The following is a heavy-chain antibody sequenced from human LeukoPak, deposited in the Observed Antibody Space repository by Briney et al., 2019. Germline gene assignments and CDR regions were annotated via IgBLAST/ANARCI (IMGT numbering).Heavy chain of an antibody. D-gene: IGHD2-21*02. CDR3: HMWLRGDGAFDI. Sequence: SETLSLTCAVYGGSFSSYFWSWIRQPPGKRLEWIGEINNSGTPNYNPSLKSRVTISPDTSKNQVSLKLSSVTAADTAVYCCHMWLRGDGAFDIWAQGTMITVSS. V-gene: IGHV4-34*01. CDR1: GGSFSSYF. CDR2: INNSGTP. J-gene: IGHJ3*02.